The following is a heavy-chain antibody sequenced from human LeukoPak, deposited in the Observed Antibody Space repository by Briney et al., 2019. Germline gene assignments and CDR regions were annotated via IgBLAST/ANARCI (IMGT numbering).Heavy chain of an antibody. CDR2: IWFDGSNK. D-gene: IGHD3-10*01. CDR3: ARGGGDDAFDI. CDR1: GFXFSNYG. V-gene: IGHV3-33*01. J-gene: IGHJ3*02. Sequence: GGSLRLSCAASGFXFSNYGIHWVRQAPGKGLEWVAVIWFDGSNKYYADSVKGRFTISRDNSKSTLYLQLNSLRAEDTAVYYCARGGGDDAFDIWGQGTLVTVSS.